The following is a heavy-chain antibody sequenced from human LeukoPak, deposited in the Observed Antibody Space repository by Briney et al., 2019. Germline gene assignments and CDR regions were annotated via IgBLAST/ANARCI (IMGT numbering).Heavy chain of an antibody. Sequence: GGSLRLSCAASGFSFSSYGMSWVRQAPGKGLEWVSAISGSGGRTYYADSVKGRFTISRDNAKNSLYLQMNSLRAEDTAVYYCARGIAVAGAKGIDYWGQGTLVTVSS. CDR2: ISGSGGRT. D-gene: IGHD6-19*01. J-gene: IGHJ4*02. V-gene: IGHV3-21*01. CDR1: GFSFSSYG. CDR3: ARGIAVAGAKGIDY.